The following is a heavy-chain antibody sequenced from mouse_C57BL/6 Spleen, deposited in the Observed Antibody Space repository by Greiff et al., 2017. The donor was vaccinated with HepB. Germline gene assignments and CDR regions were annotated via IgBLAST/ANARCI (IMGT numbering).Heavy chain of an antibody. V-gene: IGHV5-17*01. D-gene: IGHD2-5*01. Sequence: EVKLVESGGGLVKPGGSLKLSCAASGFTFSDYGMHWVRQAPEKGLEWVAYISSGSSTIYYADTVKGRFTIARDNAKNTLFLQMTSLRSEDTAMYYCARGGHYSNYGVDYAMDYWGQGTSVTVSS. J-gene: IGHJ4*01. CDR2: ISSGSSTI. CDR1: GFTFSDYG. CDR3: ARGGHYSNYGVDYAMDY.